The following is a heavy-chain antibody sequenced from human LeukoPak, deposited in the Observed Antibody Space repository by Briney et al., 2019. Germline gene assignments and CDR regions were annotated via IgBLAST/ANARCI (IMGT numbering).Heavy chain of an antibody. CDR1: GFTFDDYA. J-gene: IGHJ4*02. CDR2: ISWNSGSI. Sequence: GGSLRLSCAASGFTFDDYAMHWVRQAPGKGLEWVSGISWNSGSIGYADSVKCRFTISRDNAKNSLYLQMNSLRAEDMALYYCAKDIGGGVVPAAIDYWGQGTLVTVSS. V-gene: IGHV3-9*03. D-gene: IGHD2-2*02. CDR3: AKDIGGGVVPAAIDY.